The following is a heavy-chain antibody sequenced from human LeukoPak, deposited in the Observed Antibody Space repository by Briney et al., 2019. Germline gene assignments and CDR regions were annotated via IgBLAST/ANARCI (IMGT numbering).Heavy chain of an antibody. CDR3: ARDAKGNPNYYDSSGYAYYYYMDV. D-gene: IGHD3-22*01. CDR2: IIPIFGTA. J-gene: IGHJ6*03. V-gene: IGHV1-69*05. CDR1: GGTFSSYA. Sequence: SVKVSCKASGGTFSSYAISWVRQAPGQGLEWMGRIIPIFGTANYAQEFQGRVTITTDESTSTAYMELSSLRSEDTAVYYCARDAKGNPNYYDSSGYAYYYYMDVWGKGTTVTVSS.